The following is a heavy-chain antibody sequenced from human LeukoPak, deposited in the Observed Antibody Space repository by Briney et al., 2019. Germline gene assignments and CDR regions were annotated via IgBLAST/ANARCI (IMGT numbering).Heavy chain of an antibody. CDR1: GGTLSSYA. V-gene: IGHV1-69*06. Sequence: SVKVSCKASGGTLSSYAISWVRQAPGQGLEWMGGIIPIFGTANYAQKFQGRVTITADKSTSTAYMELSSLRSEDTAVYYCARDIAVAGMHYYYMDVWGKGTTVTVSS. J-gene: IGHJ6*03. D-gene: IGHD6-19*01. CDR2: IIPIFGTA. CDR3: ARDIAVAGMHYYYMDV.